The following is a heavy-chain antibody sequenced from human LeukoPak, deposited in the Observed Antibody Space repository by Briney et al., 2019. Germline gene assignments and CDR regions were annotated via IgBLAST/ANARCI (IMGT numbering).Heavy chain of an antibody. CDR1: RFTFSSYA. Sequence: PGGSLRLSCAASRFTFSSYAMNWVRQAPGKGLEWVSAITASGGSTYYADSVRGRFTVSRDNSKNTLYLQMNSLRAEDTAVYYCVSATSDYWGQGTLVTVSS. CDR2: ITASGGST. J-gene: IGHJ4*02. CDR3: VSATSDY. V-gene: IGHV3-23*01.